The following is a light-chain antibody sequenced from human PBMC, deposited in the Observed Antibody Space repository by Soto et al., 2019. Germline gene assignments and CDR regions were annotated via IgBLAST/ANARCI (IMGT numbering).Light chain of an antibody. V-gene: IGKV1-5*01. J-gene: IGKJ1*01. CDR1: QSISSW. CDR3: KQYNSYWK. CDR2: DAS. Sequence: DIQMTHSPSTLSASVLYIVTITFRASQSISSWLAWYQQKPGKAPKLLIYDASSLEGGVPSRFSGSGSVTEFTLTISSLQPDDFATYYCKQYNSYWKFGQGTKVDIK.